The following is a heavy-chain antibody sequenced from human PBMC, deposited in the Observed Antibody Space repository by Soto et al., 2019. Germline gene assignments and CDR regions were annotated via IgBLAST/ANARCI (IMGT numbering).Heavy chain of an antibody. Sequence: ASVKVSCKASGYTFTSYGISWVRQAPGQGLEWMGWISVYNGNTNYAQNLQGRVTMTTDTSTSTAYMELRSPRSDDTAVYYCARALDSSGYYYLDQIDYWGQGTLVTVSS. CDR1: GYTFTSYG. CDR3: ARALDSSGYYYLDQIDY. D-gene: IGHD3-22*01. V-gene: IGHV1-18*01. CDR2: ISVYNGNT. J-gene: IGHJ4*02.